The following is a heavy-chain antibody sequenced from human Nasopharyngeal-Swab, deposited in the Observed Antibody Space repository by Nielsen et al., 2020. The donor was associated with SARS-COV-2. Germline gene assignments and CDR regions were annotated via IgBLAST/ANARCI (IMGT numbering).Heavy chain of an antibody. D-gene: IGHD5-12*01. CDR1: GFSITSYG. CDR2: IKSRRDGTVT. CDR3: ITDDTGHDWGY. J-gene: IGHJ4*02. Sequence: GESLKISCAASGFSITSYGMQWVRQTPGKGLEWVGRIKSRRDGTVTDYAAPVRGRFTISRDDSKQMLYLQMNGLKTEDTALYYCITDDTGHDWGYWGQGALVTVSS. V-gene: IGHV3-15*07.